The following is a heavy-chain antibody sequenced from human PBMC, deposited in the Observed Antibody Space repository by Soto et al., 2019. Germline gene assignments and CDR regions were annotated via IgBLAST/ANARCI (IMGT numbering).Heavy chain of an antibody. D-gene: IGHD3-9*01. V-gene: IGHV1-69*13. CDR2: IIPIFGTA. Sequence: SVKVSCKASGGTFSSYAISWVRQAPGQGLEWMGGIIPIFGTANYAQKFQGRVTITADESTSTAYMELSSLRSEDTAVYYCARVYYDIIVVFDYWGQGTLVTVSS. J-gene: IGHJ4*02. CDR3: ARVYYDIIVVFDY. CDR1: GGTFSSYA.